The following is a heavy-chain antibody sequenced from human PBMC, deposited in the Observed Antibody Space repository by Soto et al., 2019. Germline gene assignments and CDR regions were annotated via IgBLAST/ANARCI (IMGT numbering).Heavy chain of an antibody. CDR3: ARRGSSSWYGY. D-gene: IGHD6-13*01. CDR2: IYYSGST. CDR1: GGSISSSSYY. J-gene: IGHJ4*02. Sequence: SETLSLTCTVSGGSISSSSYYWGWLRQPPGKGLEWIGSIYYSGSTYYNPSLKSRVTISVDTSKNQFSLKLSSVTAADTAVYYCARRGSSSWYGYWGQGTLVT. V-gene: IGHV4-39*01.